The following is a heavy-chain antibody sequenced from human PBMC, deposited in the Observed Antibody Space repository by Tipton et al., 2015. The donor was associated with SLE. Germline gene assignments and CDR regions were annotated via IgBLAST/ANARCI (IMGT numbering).Heavy chain of an antibody. V-gene: IGHV4-38-2*02. CDR1: GYSISSGYY. Sequence: TLSLTCTVSGYSISSGYYWGWIRQPPGKGLEWIGSIYHSGSTYYNPSLKSRVTISVDTSKNQFSLKLSSVTAADTAVYYCARGREGALGYWGQGTLVTVSS. J-gene: IGHJ1*01. CDR3: ARGREGALGY. CDR2: IYHSGST. D-gene: IGHD1-26*01.